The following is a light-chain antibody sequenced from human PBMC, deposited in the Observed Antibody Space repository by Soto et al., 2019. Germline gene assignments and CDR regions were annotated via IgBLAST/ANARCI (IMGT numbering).Light chain of an antibody. CDR3: SSYAGGNTI. V-gene: IGLV2-8*01. CDR1: SSDIGAFNF. Sequence: QSALTQPPSASGSPGQSVTISCTGTSSDIGAFNFVSWYQMHPGKAPKLMIFEVTKRPSGVPDRFSGSKSGNTASLTVSGLQAEDEADYYCSSYAGGNTIFGGGTKLTVL. CDR2: EVT. J-gene: IGLJ2*01.